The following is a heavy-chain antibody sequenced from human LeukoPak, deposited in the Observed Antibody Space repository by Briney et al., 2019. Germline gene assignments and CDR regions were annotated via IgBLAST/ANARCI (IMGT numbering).Heavy chain of an antibody. V-gene: IGHV3-48*03. CDR2: ISSSGSTI. D-gene: IGHD5-18*01. J-gene: IGHJ4*02. CDR1: GFTFSSYE. Sequence: PGGSLRLSCAASGFTFSSYEMNWVRQAPGKGLEWVSYISSSGSTIYYADSVKGRFTISRDNAKNSLYLQMNSLRAEDTAVYYCVRASPSYGSSQLFDYWGQGTLVTVSS. CDR3: VRASPSYGSSQLFDY.